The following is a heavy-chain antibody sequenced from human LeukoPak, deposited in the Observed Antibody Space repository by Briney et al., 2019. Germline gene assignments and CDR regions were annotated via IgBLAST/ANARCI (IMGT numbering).Heavy chain of an antibody. CDR3: ARGRYGDNGRYYFDF. Sequence: GGSLRLSCAASGFTFSSYGMHWVRQAPGKGLEWVAVIWYDGSNKYYADSVKGRFTISRDNSKNTLYLQMNSLRAEDTAVYYCARGRYGDNGRYYFDFWGQGTLVTVSS. V-gene: IGHV3-33*01. CDR1: GFTFSSYG. J-gene: IGHJ4*02. CDR2: IWYDGSNK. D-gene: IGHD4-17*01.